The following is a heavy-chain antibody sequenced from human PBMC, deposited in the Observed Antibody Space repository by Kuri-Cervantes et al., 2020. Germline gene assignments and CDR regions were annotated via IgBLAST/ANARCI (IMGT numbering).Heavy chain of an antibody. CDR3: ARQRASWDYYGMDV. V-gene: IGHV1-2*02. CDR2: INPNSGGT. Sequence: ASVKVSCKASGYTFTGYYMHWVRQAPGQGLEWMGWINPNSGGTNYAQKFQGRVTMTRDTSISTAYLQWSSLKASDTAMYYCARQRASWDYYGMDVWGQGTTVTVSS. D-gene: IGHD3-10*01. CDR1: GYTFTGYY. J-gene: IGHJ6*02.